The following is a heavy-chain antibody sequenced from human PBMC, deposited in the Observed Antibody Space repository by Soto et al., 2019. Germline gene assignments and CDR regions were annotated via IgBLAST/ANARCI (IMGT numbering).Heavy chain of an antibody. V-gene: IGHV4-34*01. J-gene: IGHJ3*02. D-gene: IGHD3-16*02. CDR3: ARGALYDYIWGSYRQADAFDI. CDR2: INHSGST. CDR1: GGSFSGYY. Sequence: QVQLQQWGAGLLKPSETLSLTCAVYGGSFSGYYWSWIRQPPGKGLEWIGEINHSGSTNYNPSLKSRVTVSVNTSKNQFSLKLGSVTAADTAVYYCARGALYDYIWGSYRQADAFDIWGQGTMVTVSS.